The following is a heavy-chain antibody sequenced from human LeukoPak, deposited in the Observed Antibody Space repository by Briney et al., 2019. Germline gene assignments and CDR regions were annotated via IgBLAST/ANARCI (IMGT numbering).Heavy chain of an antibody. Sequence: SGGSLRLSCAASGFTFSSYAMSWVRQTPGKGLEWVSSISGSGGSTYQADSVKGRFTISRDNSKNTLYLQMNSLRAEDTAVYYCARGGLTGYYIYDNWGQGTLVTVSS. CDR1: GFTFSSYA. D-gene: IGHD3-9*01. CDR2: ISGSGGST. CDR3: ARGGLTGYYIYDN. J-gene: IGHJ4*02. V-gene: IGHV3-23*01.